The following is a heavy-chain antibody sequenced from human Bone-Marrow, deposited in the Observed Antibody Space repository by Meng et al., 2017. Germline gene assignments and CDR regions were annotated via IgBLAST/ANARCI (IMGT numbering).Heavy chain of an antibody. Sequence: QPQLQESGPGLVKPSEALSLTCSVSGGSISTSGYYWGWIRQPPGKGLEWIGSIGHSGFTYYTPSLKSRVTVSTDTSRNQFFLWLTSVTAADTAVYYCVRSSAWVRTGFDPWGQGTLVTVSS. V-gene: IGHV4-39*01. CDR2: IGHSGFT. J-gene: IGHJ5*02. CDR1: GGSISTSGYY. CDR3: VRSSAWVRTGFDP. D-gene: IGHD6-25*01.